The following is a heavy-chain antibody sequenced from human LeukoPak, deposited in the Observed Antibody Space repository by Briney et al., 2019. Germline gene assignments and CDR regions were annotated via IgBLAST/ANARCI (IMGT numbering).Heavy chain of an antibody. CDR2: ISYDGSNK. D-gene: IGHD2-2*01. Sequence: GGSLRLSCAASGFTFSSYGMHWVRQAPGKGLEWVAIISYDGSNKYYADSVKGRFTISRDNSKNTLYLQMNSLKTEDTAVYYCTPATDPFDYWGQGTLVTVSS. J-gene: IGHJ4*02. CDR3: TPATDPFDY. V-gene: IGHV3-30*03. CDR1: GFTFSSYG.